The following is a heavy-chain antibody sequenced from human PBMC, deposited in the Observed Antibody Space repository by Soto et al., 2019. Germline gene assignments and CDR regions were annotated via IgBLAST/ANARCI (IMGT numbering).Heavy chain of an antibody. V-gene: IGHV5-10-1*01. CDR1: GYSFTSYW. CDR3: ARVGYSYGNYYYYGMDV. Sequence: PGESLKISCKGSGYSFTSYWISWVRQMPGKGLEWMGRIDPSDSYTNYSPSFQGHVTISADKSISTAYLQWSSLKASDTAMYYCARVGYSYGNYYYYGMDVWGQGTTVPVSS. D-gene: IGHD5-18*01. CDR2: IDPSDSYT. J-gene: IGHJ6*02.